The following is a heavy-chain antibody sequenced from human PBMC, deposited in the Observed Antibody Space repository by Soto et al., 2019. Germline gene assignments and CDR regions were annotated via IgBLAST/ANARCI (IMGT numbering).Heavy chain of an antibody. CDR3: ARGKRQWLVDEYFQH. CDR2: ISAYNGNT. CDR1: GYTFTSYG. D-gene: IGHD6-19*01. V-gene: IGHV1-18*01. J-gene: IGHJ1*01. Sequence: GASVKVSCKASGYTFTSYGISWVRQAPGQGLEWMGWISAYNGNTNYAQKLQGRVTMTTDTSTSTAYMELRSLRSDDTAVYYCARGKRQWLVDEYFQHWGQGTLVTVSS.